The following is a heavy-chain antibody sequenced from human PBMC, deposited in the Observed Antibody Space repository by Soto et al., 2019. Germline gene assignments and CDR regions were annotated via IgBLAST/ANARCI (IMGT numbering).Heavy chain of an antibody. Sequence: SVKVSCKASGGTFNGYPISWVRQAPGQGLEWLGRIIPFSGIANYAPKFQGRVTITADESTGTAYVDLSSLRSDDTAVYYCVREEFSSGWFDYWGQGALVTVSS. CDR1: GGTFNGYP. V-gene: IGHV1-69*13. CDR2: IIPFSGIA. D-gene: IGHD6-19*01. J-gene: IGHJ4*02. CDR3: VREEFSSGWFDY.